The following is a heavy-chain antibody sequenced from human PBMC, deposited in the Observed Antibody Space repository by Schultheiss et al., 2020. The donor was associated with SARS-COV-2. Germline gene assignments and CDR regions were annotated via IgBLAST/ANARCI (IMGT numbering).Heavy chain of an antibody. Sequence: GSLKISCAASGFTFSNFAVHWVRQAPGQGLQWVALISYDGTNEDYADSVKGRFTISRDNSQNTLFLQLNSLRTEDTALYYCVRGGYFRFGYAFDVWGQGTMVTVS. D-gene: IGHD5-18*01. J-gene: IGHJ3*01. V-gene: IGHV3-30*04. CDR1: GFTFSNFA. CDR2: ISYDGTNE. CDR3: VRGGYFRFGYAFDV.